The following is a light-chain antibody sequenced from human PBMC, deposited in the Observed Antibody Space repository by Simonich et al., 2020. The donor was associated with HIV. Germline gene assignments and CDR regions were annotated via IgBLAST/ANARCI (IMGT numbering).Light chain of an antibody. V-gene: IGKV1-5*03. Sequence: DIQMTQSPSTLSASVGDRVTITCRASQSISSWLAWYQQKPGKAPSLLIYKASSLESGVPSRFSGCGSGTEFTLTISSLQPDDFATYYCQQYNSYSWTFGQGTKVEIK. CDR2: KAS. CDR1: QSISSW. J-gene: IGKJ1*01. CDR3: QQYNSYSWT.